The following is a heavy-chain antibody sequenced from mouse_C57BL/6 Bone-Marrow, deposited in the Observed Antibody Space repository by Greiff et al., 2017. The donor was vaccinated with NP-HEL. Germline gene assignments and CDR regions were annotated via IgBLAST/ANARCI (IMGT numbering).Heavy chain of an antibody. Sequence: EVKLQQSGPVLVKPGASVKMSCKASGYTFTDYYMNWVKQSHGKSLEWIGVINPYNGGTSYNQKFKGKATLTVDKSSSTAYMELNSLTSEDSAVYYCARRVGLGLGFDYWGQGTTLTVSS. D-gene: IGHD4-1*01. CDR3: ARRVGLGLGFDY. CDR1: GYTFTDYY. V-gene: IGHV1-19*01. CDR2: INPYNGGT. J-gene: IGHJ2*01.